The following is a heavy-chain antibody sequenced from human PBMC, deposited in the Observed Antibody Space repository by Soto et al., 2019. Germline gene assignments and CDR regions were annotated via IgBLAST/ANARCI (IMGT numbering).Heavy chain of an antibody. CDR2: ISSSSSYI. Sequence: GGSLRLSCAASGFTFSSYSMNWVRQAPGKGLEWVSSISSSSSYIYYADSVKGRFTISRDNAKNSLYLQMNSLRAEDTAVYYCARDRMVAATPTNWFDPWGQGTLVTVSS. CDR1: GFTFSSYS. D-gene: IGHD2-15*01. J-gene: IGHJ5*02. V-gene: IGHV3-21*01. CDR3: ARDRMVAATPTNWFDP.